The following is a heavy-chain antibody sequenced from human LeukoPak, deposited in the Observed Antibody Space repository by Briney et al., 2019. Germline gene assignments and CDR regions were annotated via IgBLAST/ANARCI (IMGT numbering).Heavy chain of an antibody. CDR1: GFSFSVYA. V-gene: IGHV3-23*01. Sequence: PGGSLRLSCAASGFSFSVYAMNWVRQAPGKGLEWVSSFGGSGGGPWHAASVKGRFSISRDNSKNTLYLQMSSLSDEDTALYHCAKARGATVNDLADYWGQGILVTVSS. CDR2: FGGSGGGP. CDR3: AKARGATVNDLADY. J-gene: IGHJ4*02. D-gene: IGHD1-26*01.